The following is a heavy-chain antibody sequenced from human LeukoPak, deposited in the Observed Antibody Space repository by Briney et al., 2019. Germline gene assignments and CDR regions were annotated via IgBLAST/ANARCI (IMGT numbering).Heavy chain of an antibody. Sequence: SETLSLTCTVSGGSISSFYWNWIRQPPGKGLEWIGYIYYSGTTNYNPSLKSRVTISVDTSKNQFSLNLTSVTAADTAVYYCARDGGGSSWEIDYWGQGTLVTVSS. CDR1: GGSISSFY. D-gene: IGHD6-13*01. J-gene: IGHJ4*02. CDR2: IYYSGTT. V-gene: IGHV4-59*01. CDR3: ARDGGGSSWEIDY.